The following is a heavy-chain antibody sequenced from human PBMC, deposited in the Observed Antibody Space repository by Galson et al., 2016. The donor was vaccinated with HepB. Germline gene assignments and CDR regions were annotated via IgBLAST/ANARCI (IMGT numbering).Heavy chain of an antibody. V-gene: IGHV3-73*01. J-gene: IGHJ4*02. D-gene: IGHD5-18*01. Sequence: SLRLSCAASGFPFSGSAIHWVRQAPGKGPEWIGRSRSTGNTYATTYATSVKGRFTISRDDSKNTAYLEMNSLKNDDTAVYYCTRLVDTAFSYWGQGTLVTVSS. CDR3: TRLVDTAFSY. CDR2: SRSTGNTYAT. CDR1: GFPFSGSA.